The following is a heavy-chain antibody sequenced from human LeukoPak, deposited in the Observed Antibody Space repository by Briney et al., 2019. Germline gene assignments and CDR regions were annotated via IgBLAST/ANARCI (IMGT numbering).Heavy chain of an antibody. CDR2: ISSSGSII. D-gene: IGHD6-6*01. V-gene: IGHV3-11*01. J-gene: IGHJ5*02. CDR3: ARLIASLVNWFDP. Sequence: GGSMRLSCAASGFIFSDYYMSWIRQAPGKGLEWVSYISSSGSIIKYADSVEGRFTISRDNARKSLYLQMNSLGAEDTAVYYCARLIASLVNWFDPWGQGTLVTVPS. CDR1: GFIFSDYY.